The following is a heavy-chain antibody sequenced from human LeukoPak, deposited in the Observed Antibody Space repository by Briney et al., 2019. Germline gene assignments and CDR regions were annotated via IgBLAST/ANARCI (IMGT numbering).Heavy chain of an antibody. CDR3: ARRTYEYGMDV. D-gene: IGHD3-22*01. CDR1: GGSITSYH. J-gene: IGHJ6*02. CDR2: IYYSGST. Sequence: PSETLSLTCTVSGGSITSYHWSWIRQPPGKGLEWIGSIYYSGSTYYNPSLKSRVTISVDTSKNQFSLKLSSVTAADTAVYYCARRTYEYGMDVWGQGTTVTVSS. V-gene: IGHV4-59*12.